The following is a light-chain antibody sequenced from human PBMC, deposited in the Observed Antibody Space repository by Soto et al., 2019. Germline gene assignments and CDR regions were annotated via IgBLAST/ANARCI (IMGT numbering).Light chain of an antibody. CDR3: QQYTSLPIT. CDR2: STS. Sequence: EVVLTQSPGTLSLSPGDRVTLSCKASQSIATPYLAWYQQTFGQAPRLLISSTSKRAPDIPDRFRGAGSGTDFTLTISRLESEDSGVYYCQQYTSLPITFGQGTRLVI. J-gene: IGKJ5*01. V-gene: IGKV3-20*01. CDR1: QSIATPY.